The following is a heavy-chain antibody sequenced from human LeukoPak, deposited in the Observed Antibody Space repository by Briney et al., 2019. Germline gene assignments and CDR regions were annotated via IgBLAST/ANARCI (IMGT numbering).Heavy chain of an antibody. J-gene: IGHJ4*02. D-gene: IGHD6-13*01. CDR3: ARHSDSSSWYSPPMSIDY. CDR1: GGSISSSSYY. V-gene: IGHV4-39*01. Sequence: PSETLSLTCTVSGGSISSSSYYWGWIRQPPGKGLEWIGSIYYSGSTYYNPSLKSRVTISVDTSKNQFSLKLSSVTAADTAVYYCARHSDSSSWYSPPMSIDYWGQGTLVTVPS. CDR2: IYYSGST.